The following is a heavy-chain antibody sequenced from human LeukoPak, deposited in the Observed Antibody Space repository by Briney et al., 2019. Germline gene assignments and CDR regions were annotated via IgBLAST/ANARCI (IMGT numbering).Heavy chain of an antibody. CDR3: ARSHSRYYFDY. CDR1: GFTVSSNY. V-gene: IGHV3-66*02. J-gene: IGHJ4*02. CDR2: IYSGGRT. Sequence: PGGSLRLSCAASGFTVSSNYMSWVRQAPGKGLEWVSVIYSGGRTYYADSVKGRFTISRDNSKNTLYLQMNRLRAEDTAVYYCARSHSRYYFDYWGQGTLVTVSS.